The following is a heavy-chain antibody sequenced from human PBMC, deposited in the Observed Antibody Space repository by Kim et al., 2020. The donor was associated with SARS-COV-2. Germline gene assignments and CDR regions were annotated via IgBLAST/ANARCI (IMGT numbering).Heavy chain of an antibody. V-gene: IGHV1-3*01. CDR2: INAGDGNT. CDR3: ASSCTWDWGSYLYAMAV. Sequence: ASVKVSCKASGYTFSDPAIHWVRQAPGQRLEWMGWINAGDGNTKYSQRYQDRVIFSTDTSASTVYMEVRSLRSEDTAVYYCASSCTWDWGSYLYAMAVCGPGSTVTVSS. D-gene: IGHD7-27*01. J-gene: IGHJ6*02. CDR1: GYTFSDPA.